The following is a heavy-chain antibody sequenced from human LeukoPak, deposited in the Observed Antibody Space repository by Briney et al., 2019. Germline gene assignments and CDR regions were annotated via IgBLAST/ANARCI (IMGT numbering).Heavy chain of an antibody. CDR2: ISGSGGST. D-gene: IGHD5-18*01. CDR3: AKGHGNSYGEYDY. CDR1: GFAFSSYA. J-gene: IGHJ4*02. Sequence: GGSLRLSCAASGFAFSSYAMSWVRPATGKGLEWVSAISGSGGSTYYAHSVKGRFPISRDNSKNTLYLQMNSLRAEDTAVYYCAKGHGNSYGEYDYWGQGTLVTVSS. V-gene: IGHV3-23*01.